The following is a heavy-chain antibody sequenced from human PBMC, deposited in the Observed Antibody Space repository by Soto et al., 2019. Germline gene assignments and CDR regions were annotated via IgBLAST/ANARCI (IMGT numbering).Heavy chain of an antibody. J-gene: IGHJ4*02. CDR1: GYTFTSYG. V-gene: IGHV1-18*01. Sequence: ASVKVSCKASGYTFTSYGISWVRQAHGQGLEWMGWISAYNGNTKYVQKSEGTVTMTTYTATSTAYLELRSLSSDDTAVYYCARAKLVGATHSDYWGQGTLVTVSS. CDR2: ISAYNGNT. D-gene: IGHD1-26*01. CDR3: ARAKLVGATHSDY.